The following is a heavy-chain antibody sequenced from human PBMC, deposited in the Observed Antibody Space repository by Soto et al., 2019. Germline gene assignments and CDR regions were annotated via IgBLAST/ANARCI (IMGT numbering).Heavy chain of an antibody. CDR2: IDTAGDT. J-gene: IGHJ6*04. D-gene: IGHD3-3*01. V-gene: IGHV3-13*01. Sequence: EVQLVESGGGLVQPGGSLRLSCAASGFSFTLYDMHWVRQGRGGSLEWGSGIDTAGDTYYPGSVKGRFTNSRENAKNSLYLQMNSLRSEDTAGYFCVRDDFWSSYGRDGSDVWGRGTTVTVSS. CDR1: GFSFTLYD. CDR3: VRDDFWSSYGRDGSDV.